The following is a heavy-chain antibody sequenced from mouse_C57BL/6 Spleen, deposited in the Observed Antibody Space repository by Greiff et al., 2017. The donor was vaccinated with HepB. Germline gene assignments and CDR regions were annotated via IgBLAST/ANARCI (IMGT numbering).Heavy chain of an antibody. CDR3: ARSPITTVAATVNSFDY. J-gene: IGHJ2*01. CDR1: GYTFTSYW. D-gene: IGHD1-1*01. Sequence: QVQLKQPGAELVKPGASVKLSCKASGYTFTSYWMHWVKQRPGQGLEWIGMIHPNSGSTNYNEKFKSKATLTVDKSSSTAYMQLSSLTSEDSAVYYCARSPITTVAATVNSFDYWGQGTTLTVSS. CDR2: IHPNSGST. V-gene: IGHV1-64*01.